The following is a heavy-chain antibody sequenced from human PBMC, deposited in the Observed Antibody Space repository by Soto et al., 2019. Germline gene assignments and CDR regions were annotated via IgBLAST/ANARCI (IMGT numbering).Heavy chain of an antibody. CDR3: ARDDATYCGGDCYRYFYYGMDV. J-gene: IGHJ6*02. CDR1: GGTFSNHA. D-gene: IGHD2-21*02. CDR2: IIPMFPTA. V-gene: IGHV1-69*13. Sequence: SVKVSCKASGGTFSNHAISWVRQAPGQGLEWVGGIIPMFPTADYAQRFQGRVTITADDSTTTVYMELSGLRSEDTAMYYCARDDATYCGGDCYRYFYYGMDVWGQGTTVTV.